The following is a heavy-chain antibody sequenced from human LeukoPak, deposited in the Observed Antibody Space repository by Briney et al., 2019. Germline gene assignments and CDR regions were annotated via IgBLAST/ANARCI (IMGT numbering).Heavy chain of an antibody. Sequence: PSETLSLTCTVSGGSISSYYWTWIRQPPGKALEWIGYIYYSGSTNYNPSLKSRVTISLDKSKNQFSLQLTSLNAGDTAVYYCASFYCSSWRFEDWGQGTLVTVSS. CDR1: GGSISSYY. CDR3: ASFYCSSWRFED. J-gene: IGHJ4*02. V-gene: IGHV4-59*01. CDR2: IYYSGST. D-gene: IGHD6-13*01.